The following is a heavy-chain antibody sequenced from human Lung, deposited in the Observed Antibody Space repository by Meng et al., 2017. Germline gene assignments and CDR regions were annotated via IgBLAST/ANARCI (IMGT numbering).Heavy chain of an antibody. V-gene: IGHV7-4-1*02. D-gene: IGHD3-10*01. CDR3: ASGWFGELFGYFDL. J-gene: IGHJ2*01. Sequence: QVQLVQFGPEVKKPGASVKVSCKASGYTFTSYAMNWVRQAPGQGLEWMGWINTNTGNPTYAQGFTGRFVFSLDTSVSTAYLQISSLKAEDTAVYYCASGWFGELFGYFDLWGRGTLVTVSS. CDR2: INTNTGNP. CDR1: GYTFTSYA.